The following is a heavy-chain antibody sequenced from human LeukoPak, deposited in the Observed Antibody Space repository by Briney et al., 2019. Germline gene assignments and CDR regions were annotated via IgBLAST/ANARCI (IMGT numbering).Heavy chain of an antibody. CDR2: IYYSGST. J-gene: IGHJ5*02. CDR3: ARQWFGESEGWFDP. CDR1: GGSISSYY. Sequence: SETLSLTCTVSGGSISSYYWSWIRQPPGKGLEWIGYIYYSGSTNYNPSLKSRVTISVDTSKNQFSLKLSSVTAADTAVYYCARQWFGESEGWFDPWGQGTLVTVSS. D-gene: IGHD3-10*01. V-gene: IGHV4-59*08.